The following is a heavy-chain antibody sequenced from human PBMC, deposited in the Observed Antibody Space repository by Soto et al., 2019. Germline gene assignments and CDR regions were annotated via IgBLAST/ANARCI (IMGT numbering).Heavy chain of an antibody. Sequence: EVLLVESGGGLVQPGRSLRLSCAASGFTFDDYAMHWVRQAPGEGLEWVSGISWNSGSIGYADSVKGRFTISRDNAKRSLQLQMCGLGAEDTALYYWAKGHGPVVVVTVRWGQGALVTVSS. J-gene: IGHJ4*02. CDR2: ISWNSGSI. CDR1: GFTFDDYA. D-gene: IGHD2-21*02. CDR3: AKGHGPVVVVTVR. V-gene: IGHV3-9*01.